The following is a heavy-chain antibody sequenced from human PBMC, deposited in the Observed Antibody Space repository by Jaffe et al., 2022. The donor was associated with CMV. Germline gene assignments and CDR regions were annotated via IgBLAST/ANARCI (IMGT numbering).Heavy chain of an antibody. CDR3: ARDIIYASGTLDV. V-gene: IGHV3-33*08. D-gene: IGHD2-2*01. J-gene: IGHJ6*04. CDR1: EFTFSGYA. CDR2: IWHDGSNK. Sequence: QVQLVESGGGVVHPGRSLRLSCAASEFTFSGYAMHWVRQAPGKGLEWVAVIWHDGSNKYYADSVKGRFTISRDNSNNMVYLQMNSLRVEDTAVYYCARDIIYASGTLDVWGKGTAVTVSS.